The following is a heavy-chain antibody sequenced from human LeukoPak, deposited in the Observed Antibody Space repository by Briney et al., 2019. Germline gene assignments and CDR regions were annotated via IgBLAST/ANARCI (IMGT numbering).Heavy chain of an antibody. CDR2: IYYSGST. CDR3: ARRDSSSWWSYFDY. V-gene: IGHV4-59*01. D-gene: IGHD6-13*01. CDR1: GGSISSYY. Sequence: SESLSLTCTVSGGSISSYYWSWIRQPPGKGLEWIGYIYYSGSTNYNPSLKSRVTISVDTSKNQFSLKLSSVTAADTAVYYCARRDSSSWWSYFDYWGQGTLVTVSS. J-gene: IGHJ4*02.